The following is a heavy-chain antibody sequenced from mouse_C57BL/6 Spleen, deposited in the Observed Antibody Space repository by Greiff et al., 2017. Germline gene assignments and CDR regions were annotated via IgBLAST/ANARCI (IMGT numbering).Heavy chain of an antibody. Sequence: QVQLQQPGAELVRPGTSVKLSCKASGYTFTSYWMHWVKQRPGQGLEWIGVIDPSDSYTNYNQKFKGKATLTVDTSSSTAYMQLSSLTSEDSAVYYCATSPYYDYDERGAMDYWGQGTSVTVSS. CDR2: IDPSDSYT. J-gene: IGHJ4*01. CDR1: GYTFTSYW. V-gene: IGHV1-59*01. D-gene: IGHD2-4*01. CDR3: ATSPYYDYDERGAMDY.